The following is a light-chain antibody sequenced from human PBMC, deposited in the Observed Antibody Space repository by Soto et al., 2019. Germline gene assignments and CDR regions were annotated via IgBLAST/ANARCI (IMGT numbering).Light chain of an antibody. CDR2: LGS. V-gene: IGKV2-28*01. J-gene: IGKJ4*01. CDR1: QSLLHSNGYIY. CDR3: MQALQTPLT. Sequence: DLVMTQSPLSLPVTPGGPASISCRSSQSLLHSNGYIYLNWYLQRPGQSPHLLIYLGSTRASGVPDRFSGSGSGKDFTLKISRVEAEDVGVYYCMQALQTPLTFGGGTKVEIK.